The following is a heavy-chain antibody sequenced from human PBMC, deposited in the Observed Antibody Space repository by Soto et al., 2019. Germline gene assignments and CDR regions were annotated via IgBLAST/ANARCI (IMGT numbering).Heavy chain of an antibody. J-gene: IGHJ4*02. CDR1: GGSFSGYY. D-gene: IGHD2-2*02. V-gene: IGHV4-34*01. Sequence: QVQLQQWGAGLLKPSETLSLTCAVYGGSFSGYYWSWIRQPPGKGLEWIGEINPSGSTNYNPSLRSRVTISVDTSKNRFSLKLSSVTAADTAVYYCEREAAEGRGSVVVVPAAIGKVFDYWGQGTLVTVSS. CDR3: EREAAEGRGSVVVVPAAIGKVFDY. CDR2: INPSGST.